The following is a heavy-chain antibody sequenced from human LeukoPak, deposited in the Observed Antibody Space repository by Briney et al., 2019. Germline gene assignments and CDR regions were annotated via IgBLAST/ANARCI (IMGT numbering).Heavy chain of an antibody. CDR3: ARPRTPGAFDT. D-gene: IGHD1-14*01. CDR2: ISSSSSYI. CDR1: GFTFSSYS. V-gene: IGHV3-21*01. Sequence: GGSLRLSCAASGFTFSSYSMNWVRQAPGKGLEWVSSISSSSSYIYYADSVKGRFTISRDNAKNSLYLQMNSLRAEDTAVYYCARPRTPGAFDTWGQGTMVTVSS. J-gene: IGHJ3*02.